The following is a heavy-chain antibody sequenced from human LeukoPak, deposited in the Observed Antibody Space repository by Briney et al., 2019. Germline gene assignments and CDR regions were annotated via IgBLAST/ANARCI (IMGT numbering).Heavy chain of an antibody. CDR2: ISSSSSTI. Sequence: GGSLRLSCAASGFTFSSYSMNWVRQAPGKGLEWVSYISSSSSTIYYADSVKGRFTISRDDAKNSLYLQMNSLRAEDTAVYYCARDGGYCSSTSCPSTTPFDYWGQRTLVTVSS. V-gene: IGHV3-48*01. CDR3: ARDGGYCSSTSCPSTTPFDY. CDR1: GFTFSSYS. D-gene: IGHD2-2*01. J-gene: IGHJ4*02.